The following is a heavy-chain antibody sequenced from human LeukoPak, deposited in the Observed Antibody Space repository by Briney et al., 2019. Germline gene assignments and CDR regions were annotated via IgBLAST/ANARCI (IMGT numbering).Heavy chain of an antibody. CDR3: ARGRYSSGWYGTRHWFDP. D-gene: IGHD6-19*01. V-gene: IGHV3-48*01. Sequence: PGGSLRLSCAASGFTFSSYSMNWVRQAPGKGLEWVSYISSSSSTIYYADSVKGRFTISRDNAKNSLYLQMNSLRAEDTAVYYCARGRYSSGWYGTRHWFDPWGQGTLVTVSS. CDR1: GFTFSSYS. J-gene: IGHJ5*02. CDR2: ISSSSSTI.